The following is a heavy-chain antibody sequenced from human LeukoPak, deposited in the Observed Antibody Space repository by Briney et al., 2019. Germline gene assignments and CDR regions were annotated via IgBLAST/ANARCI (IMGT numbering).Heavy chain of an antibody. Sequence: GRSLRLSCAASGFTFSYYAMHWVRQAPGKGLEWVAVISYDGSSKYYADSVKGRFTISRDNSKNTLYLQMNSLRAEDTAVYYCARVLNYYDSSGYYFSYWGQGTLVTASS. D-gene: IGHD3-22*01. J-gene: IGHJ4*02. V-gene: IGHV3-30-3*01. CDR3: ARVLNYYDSSGYYFSY. CDR1: GFTFSYYA. CDR2: ISYDGSSK.